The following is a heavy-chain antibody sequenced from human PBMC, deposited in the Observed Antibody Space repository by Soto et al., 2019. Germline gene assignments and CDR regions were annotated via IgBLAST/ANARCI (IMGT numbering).Heavy chain of an antibody. CDR1: GFTFSDYY. D-gene: IGHD3-22*01. J-gene: IGHJ6*02. V-gene: IGHV3-11*06. CDR3: ARDTYYYDSSGYDPSGYYYGMDV. Sequence: PGGSLRLSCAASGFTFSDYYMSWIRQAPGKGLEWVSYISSSSSYTNYADSVKGRFTISRDNAKNSLYLQMNSLRAEDTAVYYCARDTYYYDSSGYDPSGYYYGMDVWGQGTTVTVSS. CDR2: ISSSSSYT.